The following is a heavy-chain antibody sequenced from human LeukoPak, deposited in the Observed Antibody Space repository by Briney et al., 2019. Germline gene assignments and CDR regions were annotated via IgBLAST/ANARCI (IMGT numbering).Heavy chain of an antibody. Sequence: SETLSLTCNVSGGSISNYYWSWIRQPAGKGLEWIGRIYTSGSANYSPSLKSRVTISVDTSKNQFSLKLSSVTAADTAVYYCARGGFWSGYYNDNWFDPWGQGTLVTVSS. CDR2: IYTSGSA. V-gene: IGHV4-4*07. D-gene: IGHD3-3*01. CDR1: GGSISNYY. J-gene: IGHJ5*02. CDR3: ARGGFWSGYYNDNWFDP.